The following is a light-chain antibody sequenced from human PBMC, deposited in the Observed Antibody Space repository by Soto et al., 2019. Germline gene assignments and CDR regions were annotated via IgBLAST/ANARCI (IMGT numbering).Light chain of an antibody. Sequence: IVMTQSPATLSVSPGERGTLSCRASQTVYNNLAWYQQKPGQAPRLLIFAASTRATGFPARFSGSGSGTEFTLTISSLQSEDFAVYYCQQYNNWPLTFGGGTKVDIK. CDR1: QTVYNN. CDR2: AAS. V-gene: IGKV3-15*01. J-gene: IGKJ4*01. CDR3: QQYNNWPLT.